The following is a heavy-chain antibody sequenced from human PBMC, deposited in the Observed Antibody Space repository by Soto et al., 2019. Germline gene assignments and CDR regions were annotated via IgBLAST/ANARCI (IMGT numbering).Heavy chain of an antibody. V-gene: IGHV3-30-3*01. CDR2: ISSDGSNK. CDR1: GFTFSSHA. D-gene: IGHD1-26*01. J-gene: IGHJ4*02. CDR3: ARDDEGGSDCDLGY. Sequence: QVQLVESGGGVVQPGRSLRLSCSVSGFTFSSHAMHWVRQAPGKGLEWVALISSDGSNKYYADSVKGRFPTSRDNSKNTMYLQMNSLRVEDTAVYYCARDDEGGSDCDLGYWGQGALVTVSS.